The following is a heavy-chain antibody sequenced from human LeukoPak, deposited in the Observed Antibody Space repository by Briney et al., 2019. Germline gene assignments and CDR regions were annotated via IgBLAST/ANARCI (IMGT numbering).Heavy chain of an antibody. V-gene: IGHV3-23*01. Sequence: PGGSLRLSCAASGFTFSSYGMSWVRQTPGKGLEWVSLISESDSSTYYADSVKGRFTISRDNSKNTKYLQMDSRRAEDTAVYYCTSGWHIDYWGQGTLVIVSS. CDR1: GFTFSSYG. D-gene: IGHD6-19*01. CDR2: ISESDSST. J-gene: IGHJ4*02. CDR3: TSGWHIDY.